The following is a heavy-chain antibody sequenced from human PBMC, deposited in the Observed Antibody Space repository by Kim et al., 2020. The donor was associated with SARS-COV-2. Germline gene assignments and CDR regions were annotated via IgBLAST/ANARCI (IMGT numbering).Heavy chain of an antibody. D-gene: IGHD6-13*01. CDR1: GDSVSSNNAA. CDR2: TYYRSKWCY. V-gene: IGHV6-1*01. J-gene: IGHJ4*02. CDR3: AREGTRGSSWYNSFDQ. Sequence: SQTLSLTCAISGDSVSSNNAAWNWIRQSPSRGHEWLGRTYYRSKWCYDYAISVKSRITINPDTSKNQFSLHLNSVTPEDTAVYYCAREGTRGSSWYNSFDQWGQGTLVTVSS.